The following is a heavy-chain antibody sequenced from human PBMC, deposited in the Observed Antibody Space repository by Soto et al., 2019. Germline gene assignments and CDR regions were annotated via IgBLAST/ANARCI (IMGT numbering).Heavy chain of an antibody. CDR3: AHRHMVGATKYNWFDP. CDR1: GFSLSSSGVG. CDR2: IYWDDDK. D-gene: IGHD1-26*01. Sequence: GSGPPLVNPTQTLTLTCSFSGFSLSSSGVGVGWIRQPPGKALEWLALIYWDDDKRYSPSLKSRLTITKDTSKNQVVLTMTNMDPVDTATYYXAHRHMVGATKYNWFDPWGQGTLVTVSS. J-gene: IGHJ5*02. V-gene: IGHV2-5*02.